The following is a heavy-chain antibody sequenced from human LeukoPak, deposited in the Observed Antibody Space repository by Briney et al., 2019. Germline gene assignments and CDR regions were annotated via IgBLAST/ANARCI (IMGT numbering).Heavy chain of an antibody. CDR3: TAFESGGFY. V-gene: IGHV3-15*01. CDR2: IKSKTYGGTT. CDR1: GFTFSNAW. J-gene: IGHJ4*02. Sequence: GGSLRLSCAASGFTFSNAWMNWVRQAPGKGLEWVGRIKSKTYGGTTDYAAPVKGRFTISRDDSKNTLYVQMNSLKREDTAVYYCTAFESGGFYWGPGTLVTVSS. D-gene: IGHD2-15*01.